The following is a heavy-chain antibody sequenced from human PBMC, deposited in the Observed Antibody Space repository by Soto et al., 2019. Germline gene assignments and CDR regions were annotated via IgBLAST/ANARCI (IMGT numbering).Heavy chain of an antibody. J-gene: IGHJ4*02. CDR2: ILHTGGT. D-gene: IGHD2-2*01. CDR3: ARLPCRKGFNY. V-gene: IGHV4-30-2*01. CDR1: GGSISGGGFS. Sequence: SSETLSLTCAVSGGSISGGGFSWSWIRQPPGKGLEWIGYILHTGGTQYNPSLKSRVSMSVDKSKNQFSLHLTSVSAAAPAVYYCARLPCRKGFNYCGQLARVTVSS.